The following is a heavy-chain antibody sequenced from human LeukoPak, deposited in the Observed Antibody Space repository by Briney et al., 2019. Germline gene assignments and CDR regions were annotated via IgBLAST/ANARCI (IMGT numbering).Heavy chain of an antibody. J-gene: IGHJ4*02. CDR1: GYTFTGYY. V-gene: IGHV1-2*06. CDR3: ARSRYGGNSNDY. CDR2: INPNSGGT. D-gene: IGHD4-23*01. Sequence: ASVKVSCKASGYTFTGYYMHWVRQAPGQGLEWMGRINPNSGGTNYAQKFQGRVTMTRDTSISTAYMELSRLRSDDTAVYYCARSRYGGNSNDYWGQGTLVIVSS.